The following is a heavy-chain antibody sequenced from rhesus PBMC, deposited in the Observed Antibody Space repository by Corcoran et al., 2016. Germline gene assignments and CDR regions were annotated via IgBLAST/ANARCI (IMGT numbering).Heavy chain of an antibody. Sequence: EVQLVPSGAEVKKPGASVKVSCKVYGYTLPELSMHWGRQAPGKGLEWMGGVDPVYGEIIHAEKFQGRVTMTEDTSTDTAYMELSSLRSEDTAVYYCARATTRWYFDIWGPGTPITISS. CDR2: VDPVYGEI. CDR1: GYTLPELS. J-gene: IGHJ2*01. CDR3: ARATTRWYFDI. D-gene: IGHD1-26*01. V-gene: IGHV1-156*01.